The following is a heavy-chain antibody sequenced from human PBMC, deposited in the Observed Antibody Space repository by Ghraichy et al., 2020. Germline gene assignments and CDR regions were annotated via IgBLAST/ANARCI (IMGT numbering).Heavy chain of an antibody. CDR1: GFTFSSYN. CDR2: ISTRGRTI. D-gene: IGHD6-19*01. J-gene: IGHJ5*01. CDR3: ARDPRASGWYDF. V-gene: IGHV3-48*02. Sequence: GGSLRLSCVASGFTFSSYNMNWVRQAPGKGLEWVSSISTRGRTIYYADSVKGRFTISRDNAKNSLYLQMNSLRDEDTAVYFCARDPRASGWYDFWGQGTLVTVSS.